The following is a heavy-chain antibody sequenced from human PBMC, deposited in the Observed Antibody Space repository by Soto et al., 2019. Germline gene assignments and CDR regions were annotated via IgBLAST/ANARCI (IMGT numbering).Heavy chain of an antibody. CDR2: IIPILGIA. CDR1: GGTFSSYT. D-gene: IGHD2-15*01. J-gene: IGHJ4*02. CDR3: AGGPGGPYGSGDY. Sequence: SVKVSCKASGGTFSSYTISWVRQAPGQGLEWMGRIIPILGIANYAQKFQGRVTITADKSTSTAYMELSSLRSEGTAVYYCAGGPGGPYGSGDYWGQGTLVTFSS. V-gene: IGHV1-69*02.